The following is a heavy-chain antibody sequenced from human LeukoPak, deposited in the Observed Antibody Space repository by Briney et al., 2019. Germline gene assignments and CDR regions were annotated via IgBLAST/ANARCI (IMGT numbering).Heavy chain of an antibody. CDR2: ISSSGSTI. CDR1: GFTFSSYE. D-gene: IGHD2-2*01. V-gene: IGHV3-48*03. Sequence: GGSLRLSCAASGFTFSSYEMNWVRQAPGKGLEWVSYISSSGSTIYYADSVKGRFTISRDNAKNSLYLQMNSLRAEDTAVYYCARDRYCSSTSCYAYWYFDLWGRGTLVTVSS. J-gene: IGHJ2*01. CDR3: ARDRYCSSTSCYAYWYFDL.